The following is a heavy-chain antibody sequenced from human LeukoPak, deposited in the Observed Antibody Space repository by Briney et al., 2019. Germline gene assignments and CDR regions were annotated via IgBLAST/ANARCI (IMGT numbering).Heavy chain of an antibody. V-gene: IGHV3-7*01. CDR1: GFTFSSYW. CDR3: ARGGYYDSSGYYVNY. CDR2: IKHDGSET. J-gene: IGHJ4*02. Sequence: EGSLRLSCAASGFTFSSYWMSWVRQAPGKGLEWVANIKHDGSETYYVDSVKGRFTISRDNAGNSLYLQMNSLRAEDTAVYYCARGGYYDSSGYYVNYWGQGTLVTVSS. D-gene: IGHD3-22*01.